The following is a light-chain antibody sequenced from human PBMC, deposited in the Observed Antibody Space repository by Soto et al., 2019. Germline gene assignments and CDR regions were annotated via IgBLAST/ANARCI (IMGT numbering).Light chain of an antibody. V-gene: IGLV2-8*01. CDR1: SSDVGGYSS. CDR3: ISYAGSNNYV. CDR2: EVS. Sequence: QSVLTQPPSASGSPGQSVTISCTGTSSDVGGYSSVAWFQHHPGKAPKLMIYEVSKRPSGVPDRFSGSKSGNTASLTVSGLQAEDEADYYCISYAGSNNYVFGTGTKVTGL. J-gene: IGLJ1*01.